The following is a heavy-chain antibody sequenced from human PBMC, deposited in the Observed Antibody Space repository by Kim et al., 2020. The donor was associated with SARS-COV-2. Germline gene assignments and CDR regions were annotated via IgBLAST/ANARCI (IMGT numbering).Heavy chain of an antibody. CDR1: GFTFSSYS. CDR3: ARARGYCSGGGCYSGLDFDY. Sequence: GGSLRLSCAASGFTFSSYSMNWVRQAPGKGLEWVSSISSSSSYIYYADSVKGRFTISRDNAKNSLYLQMNSLRAEDTAVYYCARARGYCSGGGCYSGLDFDYWGQGTLVTVSS. V-gene: IGHV3-21*01. D-gene: IGHD2-15*01. CDR2: ISSSSSYI. J-gene: IGHJ4*02.